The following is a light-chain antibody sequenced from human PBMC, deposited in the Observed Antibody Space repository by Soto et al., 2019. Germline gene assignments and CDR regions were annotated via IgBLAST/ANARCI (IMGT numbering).Light chain of an antibody. CDR2: GTS. J-gene: IGKJ5*01. CDR3: QQYDNSLYT. V-gene: IGKV3-20*01. CDR1: QSVDSSY. Sequence: ENVFTQSPGTLSLSPGERATLSCRASQSVDSSYLAWYQQKPGQAPRLLIYGTSSRATGISDRFSGSGSGTDFALTINRLEPEDFAVYYCQQYDNSLYTFGQGTRLEIK.